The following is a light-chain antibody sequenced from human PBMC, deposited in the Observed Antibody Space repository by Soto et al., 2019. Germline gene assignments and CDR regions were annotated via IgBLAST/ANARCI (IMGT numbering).Light chain of an antibody. CDR2: QVT. CDR1: SSDLAIYNY. V-gene: IGLV2-14*01. J-gene: IGLJ1*01. CDR3: SSYTASSNYV. Sequence: QSALTQPASVSGSPGQSITISCTGTSSDLAIYNYVSWYQQQPGKAPKLMIYQVTNRPSGVSNRFSGSRSGNTASLTISGLQAEDEADYYCSSYTASSNYVFGTVTKVTVL.